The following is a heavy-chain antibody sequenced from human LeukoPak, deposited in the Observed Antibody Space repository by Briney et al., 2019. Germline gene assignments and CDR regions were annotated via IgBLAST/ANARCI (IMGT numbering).Heavy chain of an antibody. J-gene: IGHJ4*02. D-gene: IGHD2-2*01. V-gene: IGHV3-23*01. Sequence: GGSLRLSCAASGFTFSSYAMSWVRQAPGKGLEWVSAISGSGGSTYYADSVKGRFTISRDNSKNTLYLQMNSLRAEDTAVYYYAKDAAGYCSSTSCFAFDYWGQGTLVTVSS. CDR3: AKDAAGYCSSTSCFAFDY. CDR2: ISGSGGST. CDR1: GFTFSSYA.